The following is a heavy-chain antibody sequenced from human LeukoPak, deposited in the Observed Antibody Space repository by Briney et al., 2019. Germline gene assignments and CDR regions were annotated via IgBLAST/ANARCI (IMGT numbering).Heavy chain of an antibody. V-gene: IGHV3-7*01. J-gene: IGHJ4*02. D-gene: IGHD3-16*01. Sequence: QTGGSLRFSCAASGCTFSSYWMSWVRQAPGKGLEWVANIKQDGSEKYYVDSVKGRFTISRDNAKNSLYLQMNSLRAEDTAVYYCARNTLGDSWGQGTLVTVSS. CDR2: IKQDGSEK. CDR1: GCTFSSYW. CDR3: ARNTLGDS.